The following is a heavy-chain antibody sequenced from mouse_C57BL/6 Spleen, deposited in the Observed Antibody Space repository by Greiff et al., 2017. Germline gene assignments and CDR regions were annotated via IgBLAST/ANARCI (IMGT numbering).Heavy chain of an antibody. CDR1: GYTFTSYW. CDR2: IYPSDSET. J-gene: IGHJ2*01. D-gene: IGHD1-1*01. CDR3: ARVSLISTVVGDY. V-gene: IGHV1-61*01. Sequence: QVQLQQPGAELVRPGSSVKLSCKASGYTFTSYWMAWVKQRPGQGLEWIGNIYPSDSETHYTQKFKGKATLTVDKSSSTAYMQLSSLTSEDCAGYYGARVSLISTVVGDYWGKGTTLTVSS.